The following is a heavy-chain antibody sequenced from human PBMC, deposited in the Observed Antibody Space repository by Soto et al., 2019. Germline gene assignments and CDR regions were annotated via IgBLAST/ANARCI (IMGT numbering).Heavy chain of an antibody. CDR2: IYYSGST. J-gene: IGHJ5*02. Sequence: QVQLQESGPGLVKPSQTLSLTCTVSGGSISSGDYYWSWIRQHPGKVLEWIGYIYYSGSTYYNPSLKSRVTISVDTSKNQFSRKLSSVTAADTAVYYCARWWSGSRQGFDPWGQGTLVTVSS. D-gene: IGHD3-3*01. CDR3: ARWWSGSRQGFDP. CDR1: GGSISSGDYY. V-gene: IGHV4-31*03.